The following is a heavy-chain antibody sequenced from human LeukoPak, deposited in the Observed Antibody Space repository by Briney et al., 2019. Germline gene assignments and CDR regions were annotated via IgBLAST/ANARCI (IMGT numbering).Heavy chain of an antibody. Sequence: PSETLSLTCTVSGGSISSYYWSWIRQPARKGLEWIGRIYTSGSTNYNPSLTSRVTLSVDASKNQFSLQLSSVTAADTAVYYCAREAARNYDSSGYYYVRNGWFDPWGQGTLVTVSS. CDR1: GGSISSYY. V-gene: IGHV4-4*07. D-gene: IGHD3-22*01. CDR3: AREAARNYDSSGYYYVRNGWFDP. J-gene: IGHJ5*02. CDR2: IYTSGST.